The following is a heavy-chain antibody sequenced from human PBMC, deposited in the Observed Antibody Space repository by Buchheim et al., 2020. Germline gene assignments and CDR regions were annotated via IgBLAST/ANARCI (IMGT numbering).Heavy chain of an antibody. CDR2: ISGSGGST. Sequence: EVQLLESGGGLVQPGGSLRLSCAASGFTFSSYAMSWVRQAPGKGLEWVSAISGSGGSTYYADSVKGRFNISRDNSKNTVYLQMNSLRAEDTAVYYCAKEVLRDDLKPDGYYYGMDVWGQGTT. V-gene: IGHV3-23*01. J-gene: IGHJ6*02. D-gene: IGHD1-1*01. CDR1: GFTFSSYA. CDR3: AKEVLRDDLKPDGYYYGMDV.